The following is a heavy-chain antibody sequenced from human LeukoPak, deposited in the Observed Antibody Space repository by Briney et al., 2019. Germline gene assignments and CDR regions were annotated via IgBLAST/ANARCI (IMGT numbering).Heavy chain of an antibody. CDR2: HGGNNIHT. J-gene: IGHJ4*02. CDR3: ARAMAYCGDDCYERGYYFDY. V-gene: IGHV3-23*01. CDR1: GFTFSDYA. D-gene: IGHD2-21*02. Sequence: PGASLRLSCAASGFTFSDYAMNWVRQAPRKGPEWLSSHGGNNIHTKSADFVKGRFTISRDNSKNMLYLQMNSLRAEDTAVYYCARAMAYCGDDCYERGYYFDYWGQGTQVTVSS.